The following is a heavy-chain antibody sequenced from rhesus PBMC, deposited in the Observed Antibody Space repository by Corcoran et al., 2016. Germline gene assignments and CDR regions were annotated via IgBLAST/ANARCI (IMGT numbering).Heavy chain of an antibody. V-gene: IGHV4-122*02. CDR2: ITDSGST. CDR1: GGSISSGYYY. CDR3: ARDQDSSGWSGAFDF. D-gene: IGHD6S26*01. Sequence: QVQLQESGPGLVKPSETLSLTCAVSGGSISSGYYYWSWIRQPPGKGLEWIGYITDSGSTSYNPSLKSRVTMSRDTSKNQFSLKLSSVTAADTAVYYCARDQDSSGWSGAFDFWGQGLRVTVSS. J-gene: IGHJ3*01.